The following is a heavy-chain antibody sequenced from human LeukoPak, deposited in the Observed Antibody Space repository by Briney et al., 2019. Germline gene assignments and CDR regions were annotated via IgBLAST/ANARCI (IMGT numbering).Heavy chain of an antibody. Sequence: SETLSLTCAVYGGSFSGYYWSWLRQPPGKGLEWSGEINHSGSTNYNPSLKSRVTISVDTSKNQFSLKLSSVTAADTAVYYCARVGADGSGFLFDYWGQGTLVTVSS. J-gene: IGHJ4*02. CDR2: INHSGST. CDR3: ARVGADGSGFLFDY. V-gene: IGHV4-34*01. CDR1: GGSFSGYY. D-gene: IGHD3-10*01.